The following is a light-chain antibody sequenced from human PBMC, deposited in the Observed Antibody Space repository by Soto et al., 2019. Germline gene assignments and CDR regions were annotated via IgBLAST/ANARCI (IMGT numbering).Light chain of an antibody. V-gene: IGKV2-28*01. J-gene: IGKJ1*01. Sequence: DIVMTQSPLSLPVTPGEPASISCRSSQSLLHSNGYNYLDWYLQTPGQSPQLLIYLGSNRASGVPDRFSGSGSGTDFTLKISRVEAEEVGVYYCMQALQTPWTFGQGTKVESK. CDR1: QSLLHSNGYNY. CDR3: MQALQTPWT. CDR2: LGS.